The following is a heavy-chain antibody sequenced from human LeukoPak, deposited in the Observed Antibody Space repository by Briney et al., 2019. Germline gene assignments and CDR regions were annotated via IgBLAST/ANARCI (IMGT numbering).Heavy chain of an antibody. V-gene: IGHV3-33*01. Sequence: PGGSLRLSCAASGFIFSNYGMHWVRQAPGKGRKWVAVIWYDGSNKYCADSVKGRFTISRDNSKNTLYLQMNSLRADDTAVYYCARDRYGANSPFDYWGQGTLVTVSS. CDR3: ARDRYGANSPFDY. J-gene: IGHJ4*02. CDR2: IWYDGSNK. D-gene: IGHD4-23*01. CDR1: GFIFSNYG.